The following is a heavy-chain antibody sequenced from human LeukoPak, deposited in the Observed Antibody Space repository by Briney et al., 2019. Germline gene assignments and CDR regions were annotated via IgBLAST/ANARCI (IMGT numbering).Heavy chain of an antibody. CDR2: INHSGST. CDR1: GGSFSGYY. CDR3: ARGGGYYYDSSGYYSY. D-gene: IGHD3-22*01. Sequence: SETPSLTCAVYGGSFSGYYWSWIRQPPGKGLEWIGEINHSGSTNYNPSLKSRVTISVDTSKNQFSLKLSSVTAADTAVYYCARGGGYYYDSSGYYSYWGQGTLVTVSS. J-gene: IGHJ4*02. V-gene: IGHV4-34*01.